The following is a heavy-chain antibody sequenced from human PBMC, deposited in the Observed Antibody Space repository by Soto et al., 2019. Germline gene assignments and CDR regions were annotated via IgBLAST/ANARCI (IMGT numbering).Heavy chain of an antibody. J-gene: IGHJ3*02. V-gene: IGHV3-30-3*01. D-gene: IGHD4-17*01. CDR1: GFTFSSYA. CDR3: ARVPYGDQEGGAFDI. CDR2: ISYDGSNK. Sequence: GGSLRLSCAASGFTFSSYAMHWVRQAPGKGLEWVAVISYDGSNKYYADSVKGRFTISRDNSKNTLYLQMNSLRAEDTAVYYCARVPYGDQEGGAFDIWGQGTMVTVSS.